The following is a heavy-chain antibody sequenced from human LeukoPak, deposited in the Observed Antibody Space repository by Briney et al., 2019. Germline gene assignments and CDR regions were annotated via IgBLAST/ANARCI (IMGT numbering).Heavy chain of an antibody. CDR1: GGSISSSSYY. Sequence: SSETLSLTCTVSGGSISSSSYYWGWIRQPPGKGLEWIGSIYYSGSTYYNPSLKSRVTISADTSKNQFSLKLSSVTAADTAVYYCARLWEEAVAGLSTPRLAFDIWGQGTMVTVSS. D-gene: IGHD1-26*01. CDR3: ARLWEEAVAGLSTPRLAFDI. J-gene: IGHJ3*02. CDR2: IYYSGST. V-gene: IGHV4-39*01.